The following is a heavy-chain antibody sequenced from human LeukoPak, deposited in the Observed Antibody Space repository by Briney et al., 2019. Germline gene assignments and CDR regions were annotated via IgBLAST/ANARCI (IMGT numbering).Heavy chain of an antibody. V-gene: IGHV4-30-4*01. D-gene: IGHD3-22*01. J-gene: IGHJ3*02. CDR2: IYYSGST. CDR1: GGSISSGDYY. Sequence: SETLSLTCTVSGGSISSGDYYWSWIRQPPGKGLEWIVYIYYSGSTYYNPSLKSRVTISVDTSKNQFSLKLSSVTAADTAVYYCARDPRYYDSTDAFDIWGQGTMVTVSS. CDR3: ARDPRYYDSTDAFDI.